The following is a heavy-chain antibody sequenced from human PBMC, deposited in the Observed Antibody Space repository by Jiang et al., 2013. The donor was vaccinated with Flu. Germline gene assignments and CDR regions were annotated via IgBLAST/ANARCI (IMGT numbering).Heavy chain of an antibody. D-gene: IGHD3-22*01. CDR1: GFTFSSYA. J-gene: IGHJ4*02. V-gene: IGHV3-23*01. Sequence: VQLLESGGGLVQPGGSLRLSCAASGFTFSSYAMSWVRQAPGKGLEWVSAVSGSGGSTNHADSVKDRFTISRDNSKNTLYLQMNSLRAEDTAVYYCAKHPQHYYDSKWSPXPIDFWGQGTLVTVSS. CDR3: AKHPQHYYDSKWSPXPIDF. CDR2: VSGSGGST.